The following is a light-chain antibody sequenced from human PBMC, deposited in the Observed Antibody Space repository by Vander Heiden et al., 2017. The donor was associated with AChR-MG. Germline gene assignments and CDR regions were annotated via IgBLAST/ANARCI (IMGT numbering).Light chain of an antibody. V-gene: IGKV1-13*02. Sequence: AIQLTQSPSSLSASAGDRVTITCRASQGISSYLDWYQQKPGKAPKVLIYDASSLQSGVPSRFSGSGYGTDFTLTIISLQPEDVATYYCQQFNSYPLTFGGGTKVEIK. CDR3: QQFNSYPLT. J-gene: IGKJ4*01. CDR2: DAS. CDR1: QGISSY.